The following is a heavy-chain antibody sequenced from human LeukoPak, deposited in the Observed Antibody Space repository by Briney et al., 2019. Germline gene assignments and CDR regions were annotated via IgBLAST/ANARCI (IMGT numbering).Heavy chain of an antibody. V-gene: IGHV5-51*01. CDR2: IYPGDSDT. CDR3: ARGGTYYDILTGYYIDY. J-gene: IGHJ4*02. D-gene: IGHD3-9*01. CDR1: GYSFTSYW. Sequence: GESLKISCKGSGYSFTSYWIGWVRQMPGKGLEWMGIIYPGDSDTSYRPSFQGQVTISADKSISTAYLQWSSLKASDTAMYYCARGGTYYDILTGYYIDYWGQGTLVTVSS.